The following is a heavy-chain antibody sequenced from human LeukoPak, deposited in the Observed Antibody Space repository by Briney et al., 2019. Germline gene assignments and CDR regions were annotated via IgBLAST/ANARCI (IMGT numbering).Heavy chain of an antibody. D-gene: IGHD3-3*01. J-gene: IGHJ4*02. V-gene: IGHV3-23*01. CDR3: AKARWSGPFYFDY. CDR1: GFTFSNFA. CDR2: ISGSGGIT. Sequence: GGSLRLSCAASGFTFSNFAMNWVRQAPGKGLEWVSTISGSGGITYYADSVKGRFTISRDNSKNTLYLQMNGLRAEDTAVYYCAKARWSGPFYFDYWGQGTLVTVSS.